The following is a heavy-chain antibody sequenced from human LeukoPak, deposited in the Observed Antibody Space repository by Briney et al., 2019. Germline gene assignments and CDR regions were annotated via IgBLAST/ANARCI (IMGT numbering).Heavy chain of an antibody. D-gene: IGHD6-13*01. CDR2: IYTSGST. Sequence: SETLSLTCTVSGGSISSYYWSWIRQPAGKGLEWIGRIYTSGSTNYNPSLKSRVTMSVDTSKNQFSLKLSSVTTADTAVYYCARVSRAAALDWFDPWGQGTLVTVSS. V-gene: IGHV4-4*07. CDR3: ARVSRAAALDWFDP. CDR1: GGSISSYY. J-gene: IGHJ5*02.